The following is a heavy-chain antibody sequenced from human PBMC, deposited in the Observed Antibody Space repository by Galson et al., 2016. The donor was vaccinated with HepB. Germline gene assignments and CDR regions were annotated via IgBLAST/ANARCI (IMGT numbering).Heavy chain of an antibody. D-gene: IGHD6-13*01. CDR2: IYHSGST. CDR3: TRDGGSGWFRGNAFDI. V-gene: IGHV4-61*03. CDR1: GGSANSGTYY. Sequence: TLSLTCTVSGGSANSGTYYWNWIRQPPGKGLEWIGFIYHSGSTNYNPSLKSGVTISLDTSKKHIYLRLSSVTAADTAVYYCTRDGGSGWFRGNAFDIWGQGTMVTVSS. J-gene: IGHJ3*02.